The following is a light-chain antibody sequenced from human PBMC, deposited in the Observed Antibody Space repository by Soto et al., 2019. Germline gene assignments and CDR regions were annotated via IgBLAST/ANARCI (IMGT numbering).Light chain of an antibody. CDR2: EVH. Sequence: QSALTQPASVSGSPGQSITISCTGTSSDVGVSNYVSWYQQHPGKAPKLMIYEVHNRPSGVSNRFSASKSGNTASLTISGLQAEDEAYYYCSSYTVSTAPVVFGGGTNVTVL. CDR3: SSYTVSTAPVV. V-gene: IGLV2-14*01. J-gene: IGLJ2*01. CDR1: SSDVGVSNY.